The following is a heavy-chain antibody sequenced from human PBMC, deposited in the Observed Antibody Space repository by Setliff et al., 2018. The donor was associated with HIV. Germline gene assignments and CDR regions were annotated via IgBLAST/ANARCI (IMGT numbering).Heavy chain of an antibody. Sequence: PSETLSLTCTVSDVSISAHYWSWIRQPPGKGLEWIGDIFYTGSTNYNPSLKSRVTISIDTSKNQFSLKLSSVTAADTAVYYCARQRGGRVTIFGVSGGWFDPWGQGTLVTVSS. V-gene: IGHV4-59*08. CDR2: IFYTGST. CDR1: DVSISAHY. CDR3: ARQRGGRVTIFGVSGGWFDP. D-gene: IGHD3-3*01. J-gene: IGHJ5*02.